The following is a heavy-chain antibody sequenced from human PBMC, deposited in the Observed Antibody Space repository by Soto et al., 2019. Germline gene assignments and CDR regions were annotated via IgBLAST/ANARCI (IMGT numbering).Heavy chain of an antibody. CDR3: ARVIAVAGTGYYYGMDV. Sequence: QVQLVQSGAEVKKPGASVKVSCKASGYTFTSYGISWVRQAPGQGLEWMGWISAYNGNTKYSQKFQGRVTITRDTSASTAYMELSSLRSEDTAVYYCARVIAVAGTGYYYGMDVWGQGTTVTVSS. CDR2: ISAYNGNT. CDR1: GYTFTSYG. V-gene: IGHV1-18*01. D-gene: IGHD6-19*01. J-gene: IGHJ6*02.